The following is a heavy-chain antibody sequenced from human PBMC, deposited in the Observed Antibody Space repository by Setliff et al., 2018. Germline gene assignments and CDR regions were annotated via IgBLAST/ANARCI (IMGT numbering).Heavy chain of an antibody. V-gene: IGHV4-39*07. Sequence: SETLSLTCTVSGGSISSSSYYWGWIRQPPGKGLEWIGSIYYSGSTYYNPSLKSRVTISVDTYKNQFSLKLSSVTAADTAVYYCARVAAYSSSWYNYYYGMDVWGQGTTVTVSS. CDR2: IYYSGST. D-gene: IGHD6-13*01. CDR1: GGSISSSSYY. J-gene: IGHJ6*02. CDR3: ARVAAYSSSWYNYYYGMDV.